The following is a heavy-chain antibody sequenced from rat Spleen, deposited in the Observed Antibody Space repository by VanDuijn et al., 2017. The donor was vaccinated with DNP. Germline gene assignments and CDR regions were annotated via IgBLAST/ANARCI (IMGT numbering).Heavy chain of an antibody. Sequence: EVQLVESGGGPVQPGRSLKLSCVASGFIFSNYWMTWIRQAPGKGLEWVASISSTGDNTYYSDSVKGRFSLSRDNAKSTLYLQVNSLKSEDTATYYCTRSGIYYYSAYYFDHWGPGTMVTVSS. V-gene: IGHV5-31*01. D-gene: IGHD1-1*01. CDR1: GFIFSNYW. CDR2: ISSTGDNT. J-gene: IGHJ1*01. CDR3: TRSGIYYYSAYYFDH.